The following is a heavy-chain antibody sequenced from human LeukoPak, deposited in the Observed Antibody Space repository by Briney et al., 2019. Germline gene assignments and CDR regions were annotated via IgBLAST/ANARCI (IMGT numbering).Heavy chain of an antibody. CDR3: ARDSYGTGRYNWFDP. J-gene: IGHJ5*02. Sequence: GASVKVSCKASGYTFTTYGISWVRQAPGQGLEWMGWISANSGKTEYAQKLQGRVTMTTDTSTSTAYMDLRSLRSDDTAVYYCARDSYGTGRYNWFDPWGQGTLVTVSS. V-gene: IGHV1-18*01. D-gene: IGHD3-10*01. CDR2: ISANSGKT. CDR1: GYTFTTYG.